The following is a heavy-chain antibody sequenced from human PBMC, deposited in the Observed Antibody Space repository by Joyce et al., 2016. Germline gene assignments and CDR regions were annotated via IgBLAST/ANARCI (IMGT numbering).Heavy chain of an antibody. J-gene: IGHJ4*02. V-gene: IGHV4-39*01. D-gene: IGHD5-18*01. CDR1: GDSISSSSYY. Sequence: QLQMQESGPGLVKPSETLSLTCTVSGDSISSSSYYWGWIRQPPGKGLEWIGSIHYSGNTYYNPSIKSRVTISVDTSKNQFSLKLSSVTAADSAVYYCARLKSTAILTGCGQGTLVSVSS. CDR2: IHYSGNT. CDR3: ARLKSTAILTG.